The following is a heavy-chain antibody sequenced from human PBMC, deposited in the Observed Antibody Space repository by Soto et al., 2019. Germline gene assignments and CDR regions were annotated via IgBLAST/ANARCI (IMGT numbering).Heavy chain of an antibody. CDR3: ARVYRRITIFGVVSNWFDP. D-gene: IGHD3-3*01. CDR2: INHSGST. CDR1: GGSFSGYY. J-gene: IGHJ5*02. Sequence: VQLQQWGAGLLKPSETLSLTCAVYGGSFSGYYWSWIRQPPGKGLEWIGEINHSGSTNYNPSLKSRVTISVDTSKNQFSLKLSSVTAADTAVYYCARVYRRITIFGVVSNWFDPWGQGTLVTVSS. V-gene: IGHV4-34*01.